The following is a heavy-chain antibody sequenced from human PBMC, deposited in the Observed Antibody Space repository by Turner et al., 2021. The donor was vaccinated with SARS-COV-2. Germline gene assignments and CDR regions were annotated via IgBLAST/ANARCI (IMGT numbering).Heavy chain of an antibody. V-gene: IGHV4-39*02. J-gene: IGHJ1*01. CDR1: GGSISSSSYY. CDR2: IYYSGST. D-gene: IGHD2-21*02. Sequence: QLQLQESGPGPVKPSETLSLTCTVSGGSISSSSYYWGWIRQPPGKGLEWIGSIYYSGSTYYNPSLKSRVTISVDTSKNQFSLKLSSVTAADTAVYYCARDGGDPPRYFQHWGQGTLVTVSS. CDR3: ARDGGDPPRYFQH.